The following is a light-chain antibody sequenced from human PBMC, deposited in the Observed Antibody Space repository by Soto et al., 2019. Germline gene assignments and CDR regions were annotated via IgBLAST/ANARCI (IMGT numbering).Light chain of an antibody. CDR3: SLYSSNGSLI. CDR2: DVN. V-gene: IGLV2-18*01. J-gene: IGLJ1*01. CDR1: TTDIDNYDS. Sequence: SVLTQPRSVSGSPGQSVTISCTATTTDIDNYDSVSWYQQAPGTAPKLIIYDVNNRPSGAPDRFSGSTSGNTGSLTVSGLQAEDETDYSCSLYSSNGSLIFGPRNKGTV.